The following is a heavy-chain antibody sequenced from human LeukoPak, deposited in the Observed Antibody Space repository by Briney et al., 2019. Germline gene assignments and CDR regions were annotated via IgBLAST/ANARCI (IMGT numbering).Heavy chain of an antibody. CDR3: ARDLGYSYGWVDAFDI. Sequence: KPSETLSLTCAVYGGSFSGYYWSWIRQPPGKGLEWIGEINHSGSTNYNPSLKSRVTISVDTSKNQFSLKLSSVTAADTAVYYCARDLGYSYGWVDAFDIWGQGTMVTVSS. CDR1: GGSFSGYY. CDR2: INHSGST. D-gene: IGHD5-18*01. V-gene: IGHV4-34*01. J-gene: IGHJ3*02.